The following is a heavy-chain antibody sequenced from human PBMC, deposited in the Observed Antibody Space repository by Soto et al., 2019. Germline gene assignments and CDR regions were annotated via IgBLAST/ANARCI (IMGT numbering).Heavy chain of an antibody. V-gene: IGHV3-7*01. J-gene: IGHJ4*02. Sequence: EVQLVESGGGLVQPGGSLRLSCVASGFTFSAYWMDWVRQAPGKGLEWVANINQDGREKHYVDSVKGRFTISRDNAKNSLYLQMSSLTAEDSALYYCSGSLDYWGQGALVTVSS. CDR2: INQDGREK. D-gene: IGHD2-15*01. CDR1: GFTFSAYW. CDR3: SGSLDY.